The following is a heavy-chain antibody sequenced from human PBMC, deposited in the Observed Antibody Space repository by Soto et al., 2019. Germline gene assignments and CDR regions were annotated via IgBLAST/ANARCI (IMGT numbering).Heavy chain of an antibody. CDR3: ARQIYDSDTGPNCQYYFDX. CDR1: GYSFAGYW. J-gene: IGHJ4*02. CDR2: IDPSDSQT. Sequence: GEALKISCKGSGYSFAGYWITWVRQKPGKGLELMVLIDPSDSQTYYSPSFRGHVTISVTKSIGTVFLQWSSLRDSDTAMYYCARQIYDSDTGPNCQYYFDXWGQGTPFTVSX. D-gene: IGHD3-22*01. V-gene: IGHV5-10-1*01.